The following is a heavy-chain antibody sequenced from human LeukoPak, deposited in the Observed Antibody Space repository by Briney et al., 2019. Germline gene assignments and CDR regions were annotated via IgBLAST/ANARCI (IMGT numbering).Heavy chain of an antibody. CDR3: ARQMEVVGATFFDY. V-gene: IGHV4-59*01. D-gene: IGHD1-26*01. CDR1: GGSISSYY. J-gene: IGHJ4*02. CDR2: IYYGGST. Sequence: PSETLSLTCTVSGGSISSYYWSWIRQPPGKGLEWIGYIYYGGSTNYNPSLKSRVTISVDTSKNQFSLKLSSVTAADTAVYYCARQMEVVGATFFDYWGQGTLVTVSS.